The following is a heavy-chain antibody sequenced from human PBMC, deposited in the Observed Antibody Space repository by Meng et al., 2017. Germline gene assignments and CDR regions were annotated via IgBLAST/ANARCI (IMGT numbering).Heavy chain of an antibody. V-gene: IGHV4-4*02. CDR2: IYHSGST. D-gene: IGHD4-17*01. CDR1: GGSISSSNW. Sequence: QWHLPASGPGLVNPSGTLSLTCAVSGGSISSSNWWSWVRQPPGKGLEWIGEIYHSGSTNYNPSLKSRVTISVDKSKNQFSLKLSSVTAADTAVYYCARGTDYGDYYFDYWGQGTLVTVPS. J-gene: IGHJ4*02. CDR3: ARGTDYGDYYFDY.